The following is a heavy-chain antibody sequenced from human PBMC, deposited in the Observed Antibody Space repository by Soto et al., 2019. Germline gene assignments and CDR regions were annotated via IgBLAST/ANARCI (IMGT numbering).Heavy chain of an antibody. CDR3: ARDGNSSSPLRY. CDR2: INPNSGGT. J-gene: IGHJ4*02. CDR1: GYTFTGYY. D-gene: IGHD6-6*01. V-gene: IGHV1-2*04. Sequence: ASVKVSCKASGYTFTGYYMHWVRQAPGQGLEWMGWINPNSGGTNYAQKFQGWVTMTRDTSISTAYMELSRLRSDDTAVYYCARDGNSSSPLRYWGQGTLVTVSS.